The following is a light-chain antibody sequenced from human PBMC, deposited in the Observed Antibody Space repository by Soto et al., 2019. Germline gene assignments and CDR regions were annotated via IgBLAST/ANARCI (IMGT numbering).Light chain of an antibody. CDR2: KAS. Sequence: DINMTQSPSTLSASVGDRVTITCRASQSISSWLAWYQQKPGKAPKLLIYKASTLKSGVPSRFSGSGSGTEFTLTISSLQPDDFATYYCQHYNSYSEAFGQGTKV. CDR1: QSISSW. J-gene: IGKJ1*01. V-gene: IGKV1-5*03. CDR3: QHYNSYSEA.